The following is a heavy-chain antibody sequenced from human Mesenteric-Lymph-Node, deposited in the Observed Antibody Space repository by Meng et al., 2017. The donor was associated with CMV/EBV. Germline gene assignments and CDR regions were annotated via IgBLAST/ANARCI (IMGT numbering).Heavy chain of an antibody. CDR3: ARYRVWGTYRPYYFDY. Sequence: ESLKISCTVSGGSINNYYWSWIRQPPEEGLEWIGYIHYSGRTDYNPSLNSRVTISVDTSKNQFSLRLNSVTAADTAVYYCARYRVWGTYRPYYFDYWGQGRLVTVSS. V-gene: IGHV4-59*01. CDR1: GGSINNYY. D-gene: IGHD3-16*02. J-gene: IGHJ4*02. CDR2: IHYSGRT.